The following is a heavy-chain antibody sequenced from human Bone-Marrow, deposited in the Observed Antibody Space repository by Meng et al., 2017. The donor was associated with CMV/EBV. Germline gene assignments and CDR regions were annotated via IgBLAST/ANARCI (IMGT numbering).Heavy chain of an antibody. J-gene: IGHJ4*02. CDR1: GGAFSGYY. D-gene: IGHD3-22*01. V-gene: IGHV4-34*01. CDR2: INHSGST. CDR3: ARGVDYYDSSGYYY. Sequence: VQLREWGAGLLKLSETLSLTCAVYGGAFSGYYWGWIRQPPGKGLEWIGEINHSGSTNYNPSLKSRVTISVDTSKNQFSLKLSSVTAADTAVYYCARGVDYYDSSGYYYWGQGTLVTVSS.